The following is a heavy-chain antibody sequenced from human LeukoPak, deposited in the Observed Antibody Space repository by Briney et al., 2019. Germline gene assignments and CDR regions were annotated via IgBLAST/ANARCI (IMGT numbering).Heavy chain of an antibody. CDR2: IYSGGST. CDR1: GFTVSSNY. D-gene: IGHD3-3*01. V-gene: IGHV3-53*01. Sequence: GSLRLSCAASGFTVSSNYMSWVRQAPGKGLEWVSVIYSGGSTYYADSVKGRFTISRDNSKNTLYLQMNSLRAEDTAVYYCASNYDFWSGYFDYWGQGTLVTVSS. CDR3: ASNYDFWSGYFDY. J-gene: IGHJ4*02.